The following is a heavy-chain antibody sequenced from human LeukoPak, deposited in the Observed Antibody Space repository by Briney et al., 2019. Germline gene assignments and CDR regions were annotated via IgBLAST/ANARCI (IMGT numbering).Heavy chain of an antibody. D-gene: IGHD1-26*01. J-gene: IGHJ6*02. Sequence: GESLKISCKGSGYSFTSYWIGWVRQLPGRGLEWMGIIYPGDSDTRYSPSFQGQVTISADKSISTAYLQWSSLKASDTAMYYCARMSGSRTFYYYYYGMDVWGQGTTVTVSS. CDR3: ARMSGSRTFYYYYYGMDV. CDR1: GYSFTSYW. CDR2: IYPGDSDT. V-gene: IGHV5-51*01.